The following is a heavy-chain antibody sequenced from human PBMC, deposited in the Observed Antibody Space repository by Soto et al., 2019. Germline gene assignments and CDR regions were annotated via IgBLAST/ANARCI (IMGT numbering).Heavy chain of an antibody. D-gene: IGHD2-2*01. Sequence: EVHLLESGGGLVQPGGSLRLSCVASGFTFSTHAMSWVRQAPGKGLEWVSTFSGSGGNIYYAESVKGRLTISRDDSKNTLYLQMNSLRVADTAVYYCAKDPPWTVGPLAMDVWGQGTTVTVSS. CDR2: FSGSGGNI. CDR1: GFTFSTHA. CDR3: AKDPPWTVGPLAMDV. V-gene: IGHV3-23*01. J-gene: IGHJ6*02.